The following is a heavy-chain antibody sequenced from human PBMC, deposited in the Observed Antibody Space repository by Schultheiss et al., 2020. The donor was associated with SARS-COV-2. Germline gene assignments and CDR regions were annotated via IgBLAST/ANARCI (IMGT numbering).Heavy chain of an antibody. V-gene: IGHV3-53*01. CDR1: GFTVSSNY. Sequence: GGSLRLSCAASGFTVSSNYMSWVRQAPGKGLEWVSVIYSGGSTYYADSVKGRFTISRDNSKNTLYLQMNSLRAEDTAVYYCARTLSDFWSGYPDYWGQGTLVTVSS. CDR3: ARTLSDFWSGYPDY. CDR2: IYSGGST. J-gene: IGHJ4*02. D-gene: IGHD3-3*01.